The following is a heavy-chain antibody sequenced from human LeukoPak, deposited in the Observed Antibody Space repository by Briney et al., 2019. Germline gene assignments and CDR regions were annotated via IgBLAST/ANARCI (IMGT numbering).Heavy chain of an antibody. CDR3: ARHLSGACTTDCYSPDAYDL. J-gene: IGHJ3*01. Sequence: GGSLRLSCAASGFTFSSYAMSWVRQAPGKGLEWVSAISGSGGSTYYADSVKGRFTLSRDYSKNTLFLQMNSLRAEDTALYYCARHLSGACTTDCYSPDAYDLWGQGTMVTVSS. CDR2: ISGSGGST. V-gene: IGHV3-23*01. D-gene: IGHD2-21*02. CDR1: GFTFSSYA.